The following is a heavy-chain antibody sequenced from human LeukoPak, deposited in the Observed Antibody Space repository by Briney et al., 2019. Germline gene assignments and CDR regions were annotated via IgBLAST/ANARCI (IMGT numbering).Heavy chain of an antibody. Sequence: GGSLRLSCAASGLNFSSRWMNWVRQAPGQGLEWVASIKEDGSEKHYVDSVKGRFTISRDNGKNSLYLQMNSLRAEDTAVYYCARDSRYYYIDYWGQGTLVTVSS. CDR3: ARDSRYYYIDY. CDR2: IKEDGSEK. V-gene: IGHV3-7*03. J-gene: IGHJ4*02. CDR1: GLNFSSRW. D-gene: IGHD6-13*01.